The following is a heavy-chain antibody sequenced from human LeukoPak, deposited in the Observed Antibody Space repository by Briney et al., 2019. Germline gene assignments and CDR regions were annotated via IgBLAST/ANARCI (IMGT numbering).Heavy chain of an antibody. CDR1: GFIFSVYG. J-gene: IGHJ4*02. CDR3: AKSLAVAGKGWYFDY. D-gene: IGHD6-19*01. V-gene: IGHV3-30*02. CDR2: IRYDGTDK. Sequence: PGGSLRLSCAASGFIFSVYGMHWVRQAPGKGLEWVAFIRYDGTDKYYADSVKGRFTISRDNSKNTLYLQMNSLRAEDTAVYYCAKSLAVAGKGWYFDYWGQGTLVTVSS.